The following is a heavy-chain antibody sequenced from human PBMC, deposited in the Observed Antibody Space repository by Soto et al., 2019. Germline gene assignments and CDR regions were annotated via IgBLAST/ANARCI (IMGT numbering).Heavy chain of an antibody. CDR2: IYYSGST. V-gene: IGHV4-30-4*01. J-gene: IGHJ4*02. Sequence: SETLSLTCPVSGGSISSGDYYWSGIRQPPGKGLEWIGYIYYSGSTYYNPSLKSRVTISVDTSKNQFSLKLSSVTAADTAVYYCARYADSSGYSFDYWGQGTLVTVSS. CDR3: ARYADSSGYSFDY. CDR1: GGSISSGDYY. D-gene: IGHD3-22*01.